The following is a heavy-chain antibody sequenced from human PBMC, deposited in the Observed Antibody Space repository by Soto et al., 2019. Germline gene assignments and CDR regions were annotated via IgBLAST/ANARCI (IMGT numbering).Heavy chain of an antibody. D-gene: IGHD6-19*01. CDR2: ISAYNGNT. CDR3: ARDYAVAGTFDY. Sequence: ASVKVSCKASGYTFTSYGISWVRQAPRQGLEWMGWISAYNGNTNYAQKLQGRVTMTTDTSTSTAYMELRSLRSDDTAVYYCARDYAVAGTFDYWGQGTLVTVSS. CDR1: GYTFTSYG. J-gene: IGHJ4*02. V-gene: IGHV1-18*01.